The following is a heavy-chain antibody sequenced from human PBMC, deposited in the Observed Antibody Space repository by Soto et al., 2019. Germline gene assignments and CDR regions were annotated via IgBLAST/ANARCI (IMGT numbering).Heavy chain of an antibody. CDR1: GFTFSSYA. J-gene: IGHJ4*02. D-gene: IGHD6-13*01. CDR3: ASPCPGYSSSGVDY. V-gene: IGHV3-30-3*01. Sequence: GGSLRLSCAASGFTFSSYAMHWVRQAPGKGLEWVAVISYDGSNKYYADSVKGRFTISRDNSKNTLYLQMNSLRAEDTAVYYCASPCPGYSSSGVDYWGQGTLVTVSS. CDR2: ISYDGSNK.